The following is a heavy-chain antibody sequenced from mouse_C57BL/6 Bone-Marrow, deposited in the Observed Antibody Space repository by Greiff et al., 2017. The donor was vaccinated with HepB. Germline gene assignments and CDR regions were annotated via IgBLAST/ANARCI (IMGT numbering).Heavy chain of an antibody. CDR3: ARNAILEGYFDY. V-gene: IGHV1-53*01. CDR2: INPSNGGT. D-gene: IGHD6-1*01. CDR1: GYTFTSYW. J-gene: IGHJ2*01. Sequence: QVQLKQPGPELVKPGASVKLSCKASGYTFTSYWMHWVKQRPGQGLEWIGNINPSNGGTNYNEKFKSKATLTVDKSSSTAYMQLSSLTSEDSAVYYCARNAILEGYFDYWGQGTTLTVSS.